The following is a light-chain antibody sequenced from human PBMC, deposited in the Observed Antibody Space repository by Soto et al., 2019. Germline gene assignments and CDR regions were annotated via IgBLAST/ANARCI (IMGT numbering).Light chain of an antibody. CDR2: AVT. J-gene: IGLJ1*01. CDR3: FSDTDRKSYL. V-gene: IGLV2-14*03. CDR1: SSDIGSYDH. Sequence: QSVLTQPASVSGSPGQSITISCSGTSSDIGSYDHVSWYQQFPGKGPKLMIYAVTNRPPGVSDRFSGSKSGITASLTMSRLQTEDEADYYCFSDTDRKSYLFGTGTKVTVL.